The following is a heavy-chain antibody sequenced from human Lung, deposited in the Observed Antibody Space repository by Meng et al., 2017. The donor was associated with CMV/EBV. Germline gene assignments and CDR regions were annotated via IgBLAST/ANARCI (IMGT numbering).Heavy chain of an antibody. CDR3: ARERQGFGYYYGMDV. V-gene: IGHV1-69*13. CDR2: IIPVFGTP. J-gene: IGHJ6*02. D-gene: IGHD3-3*01. CDR1: GGTFSSNP. Sequence: SVXVSXXVYGGTFSSNPISWVRQAPGQGLEWMGGIIPVFGTPNYGQKFQGRVTITSDESTSTAYMELSSLRSNDTAIYYCARERQGFGYYYGMDVWGQGTXVTVSS.